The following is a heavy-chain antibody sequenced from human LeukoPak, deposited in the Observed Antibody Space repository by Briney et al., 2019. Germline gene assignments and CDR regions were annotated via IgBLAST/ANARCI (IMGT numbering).Heavy chain of an antibody. CDR2: INPNSGGT. J-gene: IGHJ2*01. Sequence: ASVKVSCKAPGYSFTGDYMHWVRQAPGQGLEWMGWINPNSGGTNYAQKFQGRVTMTGDTSINTAFMELSRLRSDDTAIYYCARGRGTTMVRGVITNYFDLWGRGSLVTVSS. D-gene: IGHD3-10*01. CDR3: ARGRGTTMVRGVITNYFDL. V-gene: IGHV1-2*02. CDR1: GYSFTGDY.